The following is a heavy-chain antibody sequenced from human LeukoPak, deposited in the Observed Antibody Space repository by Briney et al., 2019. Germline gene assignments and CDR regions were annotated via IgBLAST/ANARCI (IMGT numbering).Heavy chain of an antibody. J-gene: IGHJ3*02. CDR2: INSIGSYI. Sequence: GGSLRLSCAASGFTFSSYSMNWVRQAPGRGLEWVSSINSIGSYIYYAASVKGRFTISRDNAKNSLSLLMNSLRAEDTAMYYCARVRWRSRIQDAFDIWGQGTMVTVSS. CDR1: GFTFSSYS. V-gene: IGHV3-21*01. CDR3: ARVRWRSRIQDAFDI. D-gene: IGHD4-23*01.